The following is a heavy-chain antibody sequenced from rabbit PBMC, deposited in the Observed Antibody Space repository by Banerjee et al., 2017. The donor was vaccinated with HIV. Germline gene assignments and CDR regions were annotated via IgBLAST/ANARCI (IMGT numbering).Heavy chain of an antibody. V-gene: IGHV1S45*01. CDR1: GFSFSNKYV. CDR3: ARDLPGVIGWNFNL. CDR2: INTSSGNT. D-gene: IGHD1-1*01. J-gene: IGHJ4*01. Sequence: QDQLEESGGDLVKPEGSLTLTCTASGFSFSNKYVMCWVRQAPGKGLEWIACINTSSGNTVYASWAKGRFTISKTSSTTVTLQMTSLTAADTATYFCARDLPGVIGWNFNLWGPGTLVTVS.